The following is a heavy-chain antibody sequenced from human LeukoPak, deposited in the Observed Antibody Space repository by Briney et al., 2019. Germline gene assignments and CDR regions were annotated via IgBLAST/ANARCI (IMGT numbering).Heavy chain of an antibody. CDR3: ARARGYSYGYPTDY. D-gene: IGHD5-18*01. J-gene: IGHJ4*02. CDR1: GFTFSNSA. V-gene: IGHV3-23*01. CDR2: ISGSGGDT. Sequence: GGSLRLSCAPSGFTFSNSAMSWVRQAPGKGLEWVSGISGSGGDTYYADSVKGRFTISRDNSKNTLYLQMNSLRAEDTAVYYCARARGYSYGYPTDYWGQGTLVTVSS.